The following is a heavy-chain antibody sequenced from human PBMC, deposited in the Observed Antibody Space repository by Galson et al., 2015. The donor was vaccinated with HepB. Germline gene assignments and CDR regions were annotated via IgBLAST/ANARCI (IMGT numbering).Heavy chain of an antibody. D-gene: IGHD5-18*01. Sequence: SVKVSCKAPGYIFTGSYMHWVRQAPGQRLEWMGWINAGNGNTKYSQKFQGRVTITRDTSASTAYMELSSLRSEDTAVYYCARGRSLQLWSVWFDPWGQGTLVTVSS. CDR1: GYIFTGSY. V-gene: IGHV1-3*01. J-gene: IGHJ5*02. CDR3: ARGRSLQLWSVWFDP. CDR2: INAGNGNT.